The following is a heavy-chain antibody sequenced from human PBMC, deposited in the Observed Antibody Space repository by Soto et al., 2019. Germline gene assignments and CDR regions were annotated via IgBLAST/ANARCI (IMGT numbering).Heavy chain of an antibody. J-gene: IGHJ4*02. CDR3: AKSPLSVTSSYYFDY. V-gene: IGHV3-30*18. CDR2: ISYDGSNK. Sequence: QVQLVESGGGVVQPGRSLRLSCAASGFTFSSYGMHWVRQAPGKGLEWVAVISYDGSNKYYADSVKGRFTISRDNSKNTLSLQMNSLRAEDTAVYYSAKSPLSVTSSYYFDYWGQGTLVTVSS. D-gene: IGHD4-17*01. CDR1: GFTFSSYG.